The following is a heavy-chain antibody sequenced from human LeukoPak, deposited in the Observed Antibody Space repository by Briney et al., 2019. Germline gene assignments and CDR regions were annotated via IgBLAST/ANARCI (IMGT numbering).Heavy chain of an antibody. J-gene: IGHJ5*02. CDR3: ARASYYYENWFDP. D-gene: IGHD3-22*01. CDR2: INTDGSST. V-gene: IGHV3-74*01. CDR1: GLTFSGYW. Sequence: PGGSLRLSCAASGLTFSGYWMHWVRLAPGKGLVWVSRINTDGSSTTYADSVKGRLTISRDNAKNTLYLQMNSLRAEDTAVYYCARASYYYENWFDPWGQGTLVTVSS.